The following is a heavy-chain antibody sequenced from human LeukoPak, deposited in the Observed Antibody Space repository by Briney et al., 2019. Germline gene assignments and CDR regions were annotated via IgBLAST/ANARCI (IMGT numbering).Heavy chain of an antibody. CDR1: GFTFSNYW. CDR2: INSDGINT. V-gene: IGHV3-74*01. Sequence: GGSLRLSCAASGFTFSNYWMHWVRQAPGKGLVWVSRINSDGINTSYADSVKGRFTISRDNAKNTLYLQMGSLRAEDMAVYYCARVAARVSLDYWGQGTLVTVSS. J-gene: IGHJ4*02. CDR3: ARVAARVSLDY. D-gene: IGHD2-15*01.